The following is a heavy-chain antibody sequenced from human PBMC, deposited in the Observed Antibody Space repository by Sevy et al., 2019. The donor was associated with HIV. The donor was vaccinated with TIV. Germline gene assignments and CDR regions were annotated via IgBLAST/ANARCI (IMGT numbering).Heavy chain of an antibody. J-gene: IGHJ6*03. V-gene: IGHV3-23*01. CDR1: GFTFSSYA. CDR2: ISGSGGST. CDR3: AKVFAGMVRGVITPRYWDYYYYMDV. Sequence: GWSLRLSCAASGFTFSSYAMSWVRQAPGKGLERVSAISGSGGSTYYADSVKGRFTISRDNSKNTLYLQMNSLRAEDTAVYYCAKVFAGMVRGVITPRYWDYYYYMDVWCKGTTVTVSS. D-gene: IGHD3-10*01.